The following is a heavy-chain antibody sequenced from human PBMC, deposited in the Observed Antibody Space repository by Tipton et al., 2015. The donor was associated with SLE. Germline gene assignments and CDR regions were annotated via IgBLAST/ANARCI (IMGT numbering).Heavy chain of an antibody. CDR1: GGSISSSNYY. V-gene: IGHV4-39*01. CDR3: ARQAPTGRWFDP. Sequence: TLSLTCTVSGGSISSSNYYWGWIRRPPGKGLEWIGSIYYSGSTNYNPSLKSRVTISVDTSKNQFSLKLSSVTAADTAVDYCARQAPTGRWFDPWGQGTLVTVSS. CDR2: IYYSGST. J-gene: IGHJ5*02. D-gene: IGHD3-10*01.